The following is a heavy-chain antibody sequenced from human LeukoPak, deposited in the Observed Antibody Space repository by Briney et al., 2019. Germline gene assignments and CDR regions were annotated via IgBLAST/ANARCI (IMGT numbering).Heavy chain of an antibody. D-gene: IGHD3-10*01. J-gene: IGHJ4*02. CDR1: GFTFSSYS. Sequence: PGGSLRLSCAASGFTFSSYSMNWVRQAPGKGLEWVSSISSSSSYIYYADSVKGRFTISRDNSKNTLYLQMNSLRAEDTAVYYCVRGMGVSMLYYFDYWGQGTLVTVSS. CDR2: ISSSSSYI. V-gene: IGHV3-21*01. CDR3: VRGMGVSMLYYFDY.